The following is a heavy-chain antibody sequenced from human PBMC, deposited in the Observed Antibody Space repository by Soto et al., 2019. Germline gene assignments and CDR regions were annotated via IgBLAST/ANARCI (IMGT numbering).Heavy chain of an antibody. CDR3: AKCGYVSSGRLLSYFQH. CDR2: ISGGDGGT. CDR1: GFNFNIYA. Sequence: GGPLRLSCAASGFNFNIYAISWVRQAPGKELEWVSAISGGDGGTYYADSVEGRFTISRDNSNNTLYLQMSSLRAEDTAVYYCAKCGYVSSGRLLSYFQHCCQGTLVTVSS. D-gene: IGHD3-22*01. J-gene: IGHJ1*01. V-gene: IGHV3-23*01.